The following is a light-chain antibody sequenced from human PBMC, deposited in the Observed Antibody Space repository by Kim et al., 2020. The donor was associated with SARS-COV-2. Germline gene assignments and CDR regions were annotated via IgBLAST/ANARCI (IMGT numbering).Light chain of an antibody. CDR3: SSYTSSSTVV. CDR2: DVS. J-gene: IGLJ2*01. CDR1: SSDVGGYNY. Sequence: GQSITIPCTGTSSDVGGYNYVSWYQQHPGKAPKLIIYDVSNRPSGVSNRFSGSKSGNTASLTISGLQAEDEADYYCSSYTSSSTVVFGGGTQLTVL. V-gene: IGLV2-14*03.